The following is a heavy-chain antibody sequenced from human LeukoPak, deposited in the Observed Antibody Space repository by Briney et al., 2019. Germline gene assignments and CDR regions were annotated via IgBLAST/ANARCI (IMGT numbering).Heavy chain of an antibody. D-gene: IGHD6-6*01. Sequence: GGSLRLSCAASGFTFSNAWMSWVRQAPGKGLVWVSRINSDGSSTSYADSVKGRFAISRDNAKNSLYLQMNSLRAEDTAVYYCARGLVSRSNYWGQGTPVTVSS. CDR2: INSDGSST. CDR3: ARGLVSRSNY. CDR1: GFTFSNAW. J-gene: IGHJ4*02. V-gene: IGHV3-74*01.